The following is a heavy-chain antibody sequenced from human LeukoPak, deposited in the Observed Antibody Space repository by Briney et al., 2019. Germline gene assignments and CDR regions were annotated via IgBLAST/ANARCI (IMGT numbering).Heavy chain of an antibody. D-gene: IGHD3-9*01. CDR3: ARSPDILTGEKFDY. Sequence: RASVKVSCKASGYTFTGYYVHWVRQAPGQGLEWMGWMNPKSGGTNYAQKFEARVTMNRDTSISTAYMELSRLRFDDTAVYYCARSPDILTGEKFDYWGQGTLVTVSS. CDR2: MNPKSGGT. V-gene: IGHV1-2*02. J-gene: IGHJ4*02. CDR1: GYTFTGYY.